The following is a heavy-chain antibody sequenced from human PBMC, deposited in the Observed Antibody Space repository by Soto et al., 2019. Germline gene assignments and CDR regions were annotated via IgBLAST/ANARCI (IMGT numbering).Heavy chain of an antibody. CDR1: GGSFSGYY. V-gene: IGHV4-34*01. CDR3: ARIIPPHAAIVLMVYAKVGWFDP. Sequence: QVQLQQWGAGLLKPSETLSLTCAVYGGSFSGYYWSWIRQPPGKGLEWIGEINHSGSTNYNPSLKSRVTIAVDTSKNQFSLKLSSVTAADTAVYYCARIIPPHAAIVLMVYAKVGWFDPWGQGTLVTVSS. D-gene: IGHD2-8*01. CDR2: INHSGST. J-gene: IGHJ5*02.